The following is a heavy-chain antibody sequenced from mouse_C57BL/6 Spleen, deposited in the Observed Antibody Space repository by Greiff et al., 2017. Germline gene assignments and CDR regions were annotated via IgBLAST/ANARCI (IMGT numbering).Heavy chain of an antibody. D-gene: IGHD2-13*01. CDR2: IYPGSGST. V-gene: IGHV1-55*01. Sequence: QVQLQQPGAELVKPGASVKLSCKASGYTFTSYWITWVKQRPGQGLEWIGDIYPGSGSTNYNEKFKRKATLTVDTSSITSYLQLSILTSEASAVYSCAREDDYAPYAMDYWGQGTSVTVSS. J-gene: IGHJ4*01. CDR1: GYTFTSYW. CDR3: AREDDYAPYAMDY.